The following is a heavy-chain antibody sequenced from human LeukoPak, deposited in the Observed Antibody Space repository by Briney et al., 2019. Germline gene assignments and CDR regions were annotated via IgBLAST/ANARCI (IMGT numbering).Heavy chain of an antibody. D-gene: IGHD3-10*01. CDR3: AKDARGDYYYYMDV. V-gene: IGHV3-23*01. J-gene: IGHJ6*03. Sequence: GGSLRLSCAASGFTFSSYFMSWVRQAPGKGLEWVSAIRGSGGSTYYADSVKGRFTISRDNSKNTLYLQMNSLRAEDTAVYYCAKDARGDYYYYMDVWGKGTTVTVSS. CDR2: IRGSGGST. CDR1: GFTFSSYF.